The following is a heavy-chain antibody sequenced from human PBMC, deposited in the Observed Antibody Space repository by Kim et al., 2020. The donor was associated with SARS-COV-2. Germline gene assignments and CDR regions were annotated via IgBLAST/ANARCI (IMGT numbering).Heavy chain of an antibody. Sequence: SETLSPTCTVSGGSISSYYWSWIRQPPGKGLEWIGYIYYSGSTNYNPSLKSRVTISVDTSKNQFSLKLSSVTAADTAVYYCARLHGGDDYYYYGMDVWGQGTTVTVSS. J-gene: IGHJ6*02. D-gene: IGHD2-21*01. CDR3: ARLHGGDDYYYYGMDV. CDR2: IYYSGST. V-gene: IGHV4-59*08. CDR1: GGSISSYY.